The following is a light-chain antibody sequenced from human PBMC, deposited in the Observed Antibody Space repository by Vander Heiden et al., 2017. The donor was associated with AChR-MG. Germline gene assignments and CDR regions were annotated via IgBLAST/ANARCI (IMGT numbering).Light chain of an antibody. CDR2: GNN. CDR1: GATFGAGYD. J-gene: IGLJ3*02. CDR3: QSYDRSLYWV. Sequence: QSELTPPPSLSGAPGQRVTISCPGSGATFGAGYDVHWYQPLPTPAPKLLIYGNNNRPSGVPERFSGSKSGTSASLAITGLQAEDEADYYCQSYDRSLYWVFGGGTKLTVL. V-gene: IGLV1-40*01.